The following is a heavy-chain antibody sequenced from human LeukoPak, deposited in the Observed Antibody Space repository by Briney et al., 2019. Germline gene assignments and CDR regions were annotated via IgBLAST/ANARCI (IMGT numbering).Heavy chain of an antibody. CDR3: ARESNWFDP. CDR1: GGSISSYY. Sequence: PSETLSLTCTVSGGSISSYYWSWIRQPPGKGLEWIGEIYHSGSTNYNPSLKSRVTISVDKSKNQFSLKLSSVTAADTAVYYCARESNWFDPWGQGTLVTVSS. CDR2: IYHSGST. V-gene: IGHV4-59*12. J-gene: IGHJ5*02.